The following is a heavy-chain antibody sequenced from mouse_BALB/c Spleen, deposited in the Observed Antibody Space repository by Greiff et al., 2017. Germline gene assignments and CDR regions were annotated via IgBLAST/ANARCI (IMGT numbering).Heavy chain of an antibody. CDR2: ISYDGSN. Sequence: EVKLVESGPGLVKPSQSLSLTCSVTGYSITSGYYWNWIRQFPGNKLEWMGYISYDGSNNYNPSLKNRISITRDTSKNQFFLKLNSVTTEDTATYYCASPNWDWFAYWGQGTLVTVSA. D-gene: IGHD4-1*01. V-gene: IGHV3-6*02. CDR1: GYSITSGYY. CDR3: ASPNWDWFAY. J-gene: IGHJ3*01.